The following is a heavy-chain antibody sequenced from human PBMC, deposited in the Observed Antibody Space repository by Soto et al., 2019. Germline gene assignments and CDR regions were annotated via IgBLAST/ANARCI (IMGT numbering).Heavy chain of an antibody. CDR1: GGSISGYY. J-gene: IGHJ4*02. CDR3: ASDLDGYNRLDY. CDR2: IYYSGST. D-gene: IGHD5-12*01. Sequence: SETLSLTCTVSGGSISGYYWSWIRQPPGKGLEWIGYIYYSGSTSYNPSLKSRVTILIDTSKNQFSLKLSSVTAADTAVYYCASDLDGYNRLDYWGQGTLVTVSS. V-gene: IGHV4-59*01.